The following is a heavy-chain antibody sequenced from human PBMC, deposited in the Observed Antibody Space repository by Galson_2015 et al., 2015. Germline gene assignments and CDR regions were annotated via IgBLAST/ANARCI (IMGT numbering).Heavy chain of an antibody. CDR2: IWYDGSNK. J-gene: IGHJ6*02. CDR3: ARVSDIVVVPALDV. D-gene: IGHD2-2*01. V-gene: IGHV3-33*01. CDR1: GFTFSSYG. Sequence: SLRLSCAASGFTFSSYGMHWVRQAPGKGLEWVAVIWYDGSNKYYADSVKGRFTISKDNSKNTLYLQMNSLRAEDTAVYYCARVSDIVVVPALDVWGQGTTVTVSS.